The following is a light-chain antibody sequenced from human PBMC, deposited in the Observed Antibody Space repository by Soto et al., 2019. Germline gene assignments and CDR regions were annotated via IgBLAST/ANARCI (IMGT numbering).Light chain of an antibody. CDR3: QQRSNWPPEIT. CDR1: QSVSSY. J-gene: IGKJ4*01. V-gene: IGKV3-11*01. Sequence: EIVLTQSPATLSLSPGERATLSCRASQSVSSYLDWYQQKPGQAPRLLIYDASNRATGIPARFSGSGSGTDFTLTISSLEPEDVAVYYCQQRSNWPPEITFGGGTKVEIK. CDR2: DAS.